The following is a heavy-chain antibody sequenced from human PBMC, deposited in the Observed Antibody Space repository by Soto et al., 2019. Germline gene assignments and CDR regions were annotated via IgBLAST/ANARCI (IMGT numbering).Heavy chain of an antibody. CDR2: ISGSGGST. D-gene: IGHD2-21*02. CDR1: GFTFSSYA. Sequence: GGSLRLSCAASGFTFSSYAMSWVRQAPGKGLEWVSAISGSGGSTYYADSVKGRFTISRDNSKNTLYLQMNSLRAEDTAVYYCAKVTVVVLGYCGGDCYFDYWGQGTMVTVSS. V-gene: IGHV3-23*01. CDR3: AKVTVVVLGYCGGDCYFDY. J-gene: IGHJ4*02.